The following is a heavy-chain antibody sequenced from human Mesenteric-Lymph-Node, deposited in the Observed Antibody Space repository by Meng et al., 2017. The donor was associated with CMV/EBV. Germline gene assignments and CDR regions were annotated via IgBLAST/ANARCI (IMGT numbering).Heavy chain of an antibody. CDR2: ISYSGST. Sequence: ESLKISCTVSGGSLSSYYWSWIRQSPGKGLEWIGYISYSGSTKYNPSLKSRVTISVDTSKNQSSLKLTSVTAADTAVYYCARSPITWINGGMDVWGQGTTVTVSS. J-gene: IGHJ6*02. CDR1: GGSLSSYY. V-gene: IGHV4-59*01. D-gene: IGHD5-12*01. CDR3: ARSPITWINGGMDV.